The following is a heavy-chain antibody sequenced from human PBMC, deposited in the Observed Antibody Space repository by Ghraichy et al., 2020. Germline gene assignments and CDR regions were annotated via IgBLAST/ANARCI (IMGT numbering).Heavy chain of an antibody. V-gene: IGHV4-39*01. J-gene: IGHJ4*02. D-gene: IGHD2-15*01. CDR3: ARQPAATMREFAFDY. Sequence: GSLRLSCTVSGDSISRGNFFWGWIRQPPGKELEWIGSIYYSGSTYYNPSLKSRVTMSVDTSKNQFSLNLRSVTAADTAVYYCARQPAATMREFAFDYWGQGTLVTVSS. CDR2: IYYSGST. CDR1: GDSISRGNFF.